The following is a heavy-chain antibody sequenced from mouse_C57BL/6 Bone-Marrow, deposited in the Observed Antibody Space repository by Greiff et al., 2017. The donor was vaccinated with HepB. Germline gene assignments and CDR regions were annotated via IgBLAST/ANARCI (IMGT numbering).Heavy chain of an antibody. J-gene: IGHJ3*01. D-gene: IGHD2-5*01. V-gene: IGHV5-17*01. CDR1: GFTFSDYG. Sequence: EVKLVESGGGLVKPGGSLKLSCAASGFTFSDYGMHWVRQVPEKGLEWVAYISSGSSTIYYADTVKGRFTISRDNAKNTLFLQMTSLRSEDTAMYYCARQSNFAYWGQGTLVTVSA. CDR2: ISSGSSTI. CDR3: ARQSNFAY.